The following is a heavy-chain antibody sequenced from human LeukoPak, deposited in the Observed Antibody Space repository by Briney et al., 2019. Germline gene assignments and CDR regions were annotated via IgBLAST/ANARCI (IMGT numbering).Heavy chain of an antibody. J-gene: IGHJ4*02. Sequence: GGSLRLSCAASGFSFRSYAMHWVRQAPGKGPEWVAVISNDGNNMHFVDPVKGRFTISRDNSKNTVYLQMNSLSAEDTAVYYCARSMVRGVLPYWGQGTLVTVSS. CDR3: ARSMVRGVLPY. D-gene: IGHD3-10*01. CDR1: GFSFRSYA. CDR2: ISNDGNNM. V-gene: IGHV3-30*04.